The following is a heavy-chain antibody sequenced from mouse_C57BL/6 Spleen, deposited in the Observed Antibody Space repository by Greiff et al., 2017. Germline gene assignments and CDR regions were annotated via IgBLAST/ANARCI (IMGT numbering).Heavy chain of an antibody. CDR3: ERKTLGYYAMDY. V-gene: IGHV5-17*01. CDR1: GFTFSDYG. CDR2: ISSGSSTI. J-gene: IGHJ4*01. D-gene: IGHD2-10*02. Sequence: EVHLVESGGGLVKPGGSLKLSCAASGFTFSDYGMHWVRQAPEKGLEWVAYISSGSSTIYYADTVKGRFTIARDNAKNTLFLHMTSLRSEDTAMYYCERKTLGYYAMDYWGQGTSVTVSS.